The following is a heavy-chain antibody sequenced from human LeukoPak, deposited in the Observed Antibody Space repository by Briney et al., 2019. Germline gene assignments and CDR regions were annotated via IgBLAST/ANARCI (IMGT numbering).Heavy chain of an antibody. Sequence: SETLSLTCDVSGYYLKNGYYWGWIRQPPGKGLEWLASNYHRGNIHYNSSLKRRLTTSMDTSKNQFSLNLPSVTAADTAVYYCAREGDNNYVGNDRWGEGIMVSVSS. CDR2: NYHRGNI. J-gene: IGHJ5*02. CDR1: GYYLKNGYY. V-gene: IGHV4-38-2*02. D-gene: IGHD3-16*01. CDR3: AREGDNNYVGNDR.